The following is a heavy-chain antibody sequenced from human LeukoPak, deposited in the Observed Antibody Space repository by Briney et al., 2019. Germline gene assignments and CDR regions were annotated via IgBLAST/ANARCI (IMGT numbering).Heavy chain of an antibody. D-gene: IGHD2-2*01. Sequence: GGSLRLSCAASGFTFNNYAMHWVRQAPGKGLEWVAVISYDGSNKYYADSVKGRFTISRDNSKNTLYLQMNSLRAEDTAVYYCASLGYCSSTSCTKGGYYYGMDVWGQGTTVTVSS. CDR3: ASLGYCSSTSCTKGGYYYGMDV. J-gene: IGHJ6*02. CDR1: GFTFNNYA. CDR2: ISYDGSNK. V-gene: IGHV3-30*03.